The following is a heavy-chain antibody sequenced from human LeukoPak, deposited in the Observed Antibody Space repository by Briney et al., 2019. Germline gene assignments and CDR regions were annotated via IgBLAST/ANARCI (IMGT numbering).Heavy chain of an antibody. CDR1: GYTFTSYG. J-gene: IGHJ5*02. CDR3: ARDQGYYYDSSGYYYVAYRWFDP. D-gene: IGHD3-22*01. CDR2: ISAYNGNT. V-gene: IGHV1-18*01. Sequence: GASVKVSCKASGYTFTSYGISLVRQAHGQGLEWMGWISAYNGNTNYAQKLQGRVTMTTDTSTSTAYMELRSLRSDDTAVYYCARDQGYYYDSSGYYYVAYRWFDPWGQGTLVTVSS.